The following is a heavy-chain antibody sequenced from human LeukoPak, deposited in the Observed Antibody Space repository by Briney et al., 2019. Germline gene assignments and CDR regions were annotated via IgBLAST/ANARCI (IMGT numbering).Heavy chain of an antibody. CDR1: GFTVSSNY. Sequence: PGGSLRLSCAASGFTVSSNYMAWVRQAPGKGLEWVSVIYTGGNTYYPDSVKGRFTISRDNSKNTLYLQMNSLRAEDTAVYYCAKDPLSYQLLSAQFDYWGQGTLVTVSS. CDR3: AKDPLSYQLLSAQFDY. CDR2: IYTGGNT. V-gene: IGHV3-66*01. J-gene: IGHJ4*02. D-gene: IGHD2-2*01.